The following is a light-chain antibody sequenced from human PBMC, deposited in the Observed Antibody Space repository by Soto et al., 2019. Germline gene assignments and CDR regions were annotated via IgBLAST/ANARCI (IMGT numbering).Light chain of an antibody. J-gene: IGKJ5*01. V-gene: IGKV3-15*01. CDR1: QNIRSK. Sequence: EIVMTQSPATLSVSTGEGATLSCRASQNIRSKLAWYQQKPGQAPRLLISGASTRATGIPVRFSGSGSGTEFALAISSLQSEDFAVYYCQQYNNWPPITFGQGTRLEI. CDR2: GAS. CDR3: QQYNNWPPIT.